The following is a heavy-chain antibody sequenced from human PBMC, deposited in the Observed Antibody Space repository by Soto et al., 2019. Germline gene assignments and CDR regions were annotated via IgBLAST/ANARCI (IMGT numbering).Heavy chain of an antibody. CDR1: GGSISNNSYY. Sequence: SETLSLTCTVSGGSISNNSYYWGWIRQPPGRGLEWIGSMYYSGSTHYNPSLKSRVTISVDTSKNQISLKLSSVTAADTAVYYCSRGKFTAARDSWGQGTLVTVSS. V-gene: IGHV4-39*01. CDR2: MYYSGST. J-gene: IGHJ4*02. D-gene: IGHD6-6*01. CDR3: SRGKFTAARDS.